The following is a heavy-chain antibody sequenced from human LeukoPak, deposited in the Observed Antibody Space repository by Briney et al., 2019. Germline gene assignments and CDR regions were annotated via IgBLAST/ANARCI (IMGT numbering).Heavy chain of an antibody. J-gene: IGHJ6*02. CDR2: INPNSGGT. CDR3: ASGVRAAAGTDYGMDV. Sequence: ASLKVSCKASGYTFTGYYMHWVRQAPGQGLEWMGWINPNSGGTNYAQKFQGRVTMTRDTSISTAYMELSRLRSDDTAVYYCASGVRAAAGTDYGMDVWGQGTTVTVSS. CDR1: GYTFTGYY. D-gene: IGHD6-13*01. V-gene: IGHV1-2*02.